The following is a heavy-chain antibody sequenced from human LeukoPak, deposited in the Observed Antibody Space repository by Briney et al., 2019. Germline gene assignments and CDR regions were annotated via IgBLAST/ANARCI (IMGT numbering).Heavy chain of an antibody. CDR3: ARAYYYDTSGIPLDAFDV. D-gene: IGHD3-22*01. CDR1: GSTFSTYA. J-gene: IGHJ3*01. CDR2: ISYDGSNK. Sequence: GGSLRLSCAASGSTFSTYAMHWVRQAPGRGLDWVAFISYDGSNKYYADSVRGRFTISRDNSKNTLNLQMNSLRAEDTAVYYCARAYYYDTSGIPLDAFDVWGQGTMVPVSS. V-gene: IGHV3-30-3*01.